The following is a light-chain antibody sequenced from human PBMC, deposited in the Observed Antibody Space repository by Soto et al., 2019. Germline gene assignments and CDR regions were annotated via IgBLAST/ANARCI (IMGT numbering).Light chain of an antibody. V-gene: IGLV2-14*01. J-gene: IGLJ1*01. Sequence: QSALTQPASVSGSPGQSITISCTGTSSDVGTYNYVSWYQQHPGKAPKLMIYEVSYRPSGVSNRFSGSKSGNTASLTISGLQAEDEADYYCNSYTSSSTLVFGTGTKLTVL. CDR1: SSDVGTYNY. CDR3: NSYTSSSTLV. CDR2: EVS.